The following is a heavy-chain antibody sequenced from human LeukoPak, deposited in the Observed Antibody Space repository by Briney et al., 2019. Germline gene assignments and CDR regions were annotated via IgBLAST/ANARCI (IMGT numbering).Heavy chain of an antibody. V-gene: IGHV1-69*13. Sequence: SVKVSCKASGGTFISYAISWVRQAPGQGLEWMGGIIPIFGTANYAQKFQGRVTITADESTSTAYTELSSLRSEDTAVYYRAIRITIFGVVIRDYFDYWGQGTLVTVSS. CDR1: GGTFISYA. D-gene: IGHD3-3*01. CDR2: IIPIFGTA. CDR3: AIRITIFGVVIRDYFDY. J-gene: IGHJ4*02.